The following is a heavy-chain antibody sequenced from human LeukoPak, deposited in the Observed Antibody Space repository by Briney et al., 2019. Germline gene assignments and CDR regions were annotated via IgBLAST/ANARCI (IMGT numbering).Heavy chain of an antibody. V-gene: IGHV1-18*01. D-gene: IGHD3-10*01. J-gene: IGHJ4*02. CDR3: AREGGEEGFGELCLDY. CDR1: GYTFTTYG. Sequence: GASVKVSCKASGYTFTTYGITWVRQAPGQGLEWMGWISADNGDTNYAQKLQGRVTMTTDTSTTTAYMELRSLRSDDTAVYYCAREGGEEGFGELCLDYWGQGTLVTVSS. CDR2: ISADNGDT.